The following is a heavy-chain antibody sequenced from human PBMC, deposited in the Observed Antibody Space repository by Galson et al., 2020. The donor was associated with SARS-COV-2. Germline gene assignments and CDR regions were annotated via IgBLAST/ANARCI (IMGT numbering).Heavy chain of an antibody. CDR2: TYYRSKWYN. V-gene: IGHV6-1*01. Sequence: SQTLSLTCAISGDSVSSNSAAWNWIRQSPSRGLEWLGRTYYRSKWYNDYAVSVKSRITINPDTSKNQFSLQLNSVTPEDTAVYYCARDHVRTGYSSTGRYNWFDPWGQGTLVTVSS. J-gene: IGHJ5*02. CDR3: ARDHVRTGYSSTGRYNWFDP. CDR1: GDSVSSNSAA. D-gene: IGHD6-13*01.